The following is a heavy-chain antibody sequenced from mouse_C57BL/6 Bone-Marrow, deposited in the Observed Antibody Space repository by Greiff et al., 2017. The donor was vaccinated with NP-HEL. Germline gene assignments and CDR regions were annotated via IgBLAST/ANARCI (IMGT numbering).Heavy chain of an antibody. Sequence: VQLQQSGAALVRPGASVKLSCKASGYTFTDYYINWVKQRPGQGLEWIARIYPGSGNTYYNEKFKGKATLTAEKSSSTAYMQLSSLTSEDSAVYFCARMVPYYYGMTYWGQGTLVTVSA. J-gene: IGHJ3*01. V-gene: IGHV1-76*01. CDR3: ARMVPYYYGMTY. CDR1: GYTFTDYY. D-gene: IGHD1-1*01. CDR2: IYPGSGNT.